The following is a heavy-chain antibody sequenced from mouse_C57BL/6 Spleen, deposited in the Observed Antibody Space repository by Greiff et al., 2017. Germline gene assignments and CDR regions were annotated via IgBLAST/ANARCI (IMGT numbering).Heavy chain of an antibody. CDR3: ARHLPGDYDYAMDY. J-gene: IGHJ4*01. CDR2: ISNGGGST. CDR1: GFTFSDYY. Sequence: EVQGVESGGGLVQPGGSLKLSCAASGFTFSDYYMYWVRQTPEKRLEWVAYISNGGGSTYYPDTVKGRFTISRDNAKNTLYLQMSRLKSEDTAMYYCARHLPGDYDYAMDYWGQGTSVTVSS. D-gene: IGHD2-1*01. V-gene: IGHV5-12*01.